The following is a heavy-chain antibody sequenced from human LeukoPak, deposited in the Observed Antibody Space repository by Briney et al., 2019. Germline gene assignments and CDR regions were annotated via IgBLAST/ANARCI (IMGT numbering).Heavy chain of an antibody. D-gene: IGHD1-1*01. V-gene: IGHV4-34*01. Sequence: SSETLSLTCAVNGGSFSGFYWSWIRQPPGKGLEWIGEVTRTGDINYNPSLKSRVTLSLDASQNQFSLTVNSVTAADTAVYFCARLSLMNPQLSYWYFDVWGRGTLVTVSS. CDR2: VTRTGDI. J-gene: IGHJ2*01. CDR3: ARLSLMNPQLSYWYFDV. CDR1: GGSFSGFY.